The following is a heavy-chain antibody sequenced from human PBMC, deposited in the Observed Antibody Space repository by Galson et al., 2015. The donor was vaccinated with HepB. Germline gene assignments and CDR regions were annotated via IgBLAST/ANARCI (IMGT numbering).Heavy chain of an antibody. V-gene: IGHV3-7*01. J-gene: IGHJ4*02. CDR3: ARYRHTYDNSASRYDY. CDR2: IKGDGGEK. CDR1: GFTFSDYW. D-gene: IGHD3-22*01. Sequence: SLRLSCAASGFTFSDYWMSWVRQAPGKGLEWVANIKGDGGEKYYVDSVKGRFTISRDNAKNSLYLQMNSLRGDDTAVYYCARYRHTYDNSASRYDYWGQGTLVTVSS.